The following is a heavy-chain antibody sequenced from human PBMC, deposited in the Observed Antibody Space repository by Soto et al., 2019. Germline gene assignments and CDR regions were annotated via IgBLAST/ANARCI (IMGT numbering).Heavy chain of an antibody. D-gene: IGHD1-7*01. CDR2: IYHSGST. CDR1: GYSISSGYY. J-gene: IGHJ5*02. CDR3: ARDYNWNYGVFDP. V-gene: IGHV4-38-2*02. Sequence: PSETLSLTCAVSGYSISSGYYWGWIRQPPGKGLEWIGSIYHSGSTYYNPSLKSRVTISVDTSKNQFSLKLSSVTAADTAVYYCARDYNWNYGVFDPWGQGTLVTAPQ.